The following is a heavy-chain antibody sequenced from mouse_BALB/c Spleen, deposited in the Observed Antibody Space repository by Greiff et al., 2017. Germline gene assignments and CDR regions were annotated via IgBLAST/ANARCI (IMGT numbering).Heavy chain of an antibody. J-gene: IGHJ2*01. V-gene: IGHV1-31*01. CDR3: ARDYRYDVYYFDY. CDR1: GYSFTGYY. D-gene: IGHD2-14*01. Sequence: EVQGVESGPELVKPGASVKISCKASGYSFTGYYMHWVKQSHVKSLEWIGRINPYNGATSYNQNFKDKASLTVDKSSSTAYMELHSLTSEDSAVYYCARDYRYDVYYFDYWGQGTTLTVSS. CDR2: INPYNGAT.